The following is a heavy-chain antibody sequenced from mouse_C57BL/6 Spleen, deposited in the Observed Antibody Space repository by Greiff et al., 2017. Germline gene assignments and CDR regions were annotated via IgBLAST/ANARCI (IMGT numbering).Heavy chain of an antibody. CDR2: IYPRSGNT. Sequence: QVQLQQSGAELARPGASVKLSCKASGYTFTSYGISWVKQRPGQGLEWIGEIYPRSGNTYYNEKFKGKATLTADKSSSTAYMELRSLTSEDSAVYFCAREGTVVAKDYWGQGTTLTVSA. CDR3: AREGTVVAKDY. J-gene: IGHJ2*01. CDR1: GYTFTSYG. V-gene: IGHV1-81*01. D-gene: IGHD1-1*01.